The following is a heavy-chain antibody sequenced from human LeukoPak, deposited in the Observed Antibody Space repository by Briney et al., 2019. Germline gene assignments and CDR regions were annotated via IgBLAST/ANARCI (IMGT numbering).Heavy chain of an antibody. J-gene: IGHJ3*02. CDR1: GGSISSSNW. V-gene: IGHV4-4*02. Sequence: SRTLSLTCAVSGGSISSSNWWSWVRQPPGKGLEWIGEIYHSGRTNYNPSLKSRVTISVDTSKNQFSLKLSSVTAADTAVYYCARGRRFLEWSPFDGFDIWGQGTMVTVSS. CDR3: ARGRRFLEWSPFDGFDI. D-gene: IGHD3-3*01. CDR2: IYHSGRT.